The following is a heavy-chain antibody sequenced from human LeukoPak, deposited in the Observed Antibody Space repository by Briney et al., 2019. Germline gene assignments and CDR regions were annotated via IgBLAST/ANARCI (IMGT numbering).Heavy chain of an antibody. Sequence: SETLSLTCTVSGGSISSYYWSWIRQPPGKGLEWIGYIYYSGSTNYNPSLKSRVTISVDTSKNQFSLKLSSVTAADTAVYYCARGSYYYDSSGYRLFDYWGQGTLVTVSS. CDR3: ARGSYYYDSSGYRLFDY. CDR1: GGSISSYY. V-gene: IGHV4-59*01. D-gene: IGHD3-22*01. J-gene: IGHJ4*02. CDR2: IYYSGST.